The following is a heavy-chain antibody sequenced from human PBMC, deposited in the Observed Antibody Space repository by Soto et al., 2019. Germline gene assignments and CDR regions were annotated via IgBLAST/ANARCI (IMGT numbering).Heavy chain of an antibody. CDR2: IWYDGSNK. CDR1: GFTFSSYG. Sequence: GGSLRLSCAASGFTFSSYGMHWVRQAPGKGLEREAVIWYDGSNKYYADSVKGRFTISRDNSKNTLYLQMNSLRAEYTAVYYCARVRSNWNYYYGMDVWGQGTTVTVSS. J-gene: IGHJ6*02. CDR3: ARVRSNWNYYYGMDV. D-gene: IGHD1-1*01. V-gene: IGHV3-33*01.